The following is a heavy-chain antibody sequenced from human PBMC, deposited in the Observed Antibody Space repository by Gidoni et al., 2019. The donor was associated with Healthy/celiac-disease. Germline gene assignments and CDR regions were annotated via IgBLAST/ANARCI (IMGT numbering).Heavy chain of an antibody. CDR3: ARDVYGDYAVDV. CDR2: ISSSGDTI. V-gene: IGHV3-48*01. Sequence: EVQLVESGGGLVQPGGSLRLSCTASGFTFSSYSMHWFSQAPGKGLEWVSYISSSGDTIYYADSVKGRFIVSRGNANSLYLQMNSLRAEDTAVYYCARDVYGDYAVDVWGQGTTVTVSS. D-gene: IGHD4-17*01. CDR1: GFTFSSYS. J-gene: IGHJ6*02.